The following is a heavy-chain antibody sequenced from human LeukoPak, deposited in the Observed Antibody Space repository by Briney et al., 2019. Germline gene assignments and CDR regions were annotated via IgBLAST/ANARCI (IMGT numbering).Heavy chain of an antibody. Sequence: GGSLRLSCAASGFTFGSYTMHWVRQAPGKGLDWVALISYDGSEKSYADSVKGRFTISRHNTKNTLYLQIHILRAEDTAVYYCARDLYSYGPFDYWGQGTLVTVSS. CDR3: ARDLYSYGPFDY. CDR1: GFTFGSYT. J-gene: IGHJ4*02. CDR2: ISYDGSEK. V-gene: IGHV3-30*04. D-gene: IGHD5-18*01.